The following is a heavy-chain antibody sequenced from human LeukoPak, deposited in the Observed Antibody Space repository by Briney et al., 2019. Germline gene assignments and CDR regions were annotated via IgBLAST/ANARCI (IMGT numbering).Heavy chain of an antibody. CDR2: ISSSGSTI. J-gene: IGHJ4*02. CDR3: ARDRPLVVVIPFDY. CDR1: GFTFSDYY. V-gene: IGHV3-11*04. D-gene: IGHD3-22*01. Sequence: PGGSLRLSCAASGFTFSDYYMSWIRQAPGKGLEWVSYISSSGSTIYYADSVKGRFTISRDNAKNSLYLQMNSLRAEDTAVYYCARDRPLVVVIPFDYWGQGTLVTVSS.